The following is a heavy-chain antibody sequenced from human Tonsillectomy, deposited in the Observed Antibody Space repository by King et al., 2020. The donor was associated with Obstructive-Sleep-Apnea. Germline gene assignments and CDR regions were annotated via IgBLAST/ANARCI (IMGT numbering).Heavy chain of an antibody. V-gene: IGHV3-30*02. CDR3: ATDGGYCSSTSCQGDY. J-gene: IGHJ4*02. CDR2: IRYDGSNK. CDR1: GFTFSSYA. D-gene: IGHD2-2*01. Sequence: VQLVESGGGVVQPGGSLRLSCAASGFTFSSYAMHWVRQAPGKGLEWVAFIRYDGSNKYYADSVKGRLTISRDNSKNTLYLQMNSLRAEDTAVYYCATDGGYCSSTSCQGDYWGQGTLVIVSS.